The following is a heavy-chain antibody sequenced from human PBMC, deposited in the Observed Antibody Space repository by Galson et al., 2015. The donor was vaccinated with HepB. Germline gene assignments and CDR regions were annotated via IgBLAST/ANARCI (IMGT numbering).Heavy chain of an antibody. D-gene: IGHD6-6*01. Sequence: SLRLSCAASGFSFDDYAMHWVRQAPGKGLGWVSGINWYSGSIGYEGSVKGRFTSSRDNTKNSLYLQMNSLKAEDTALYYCAKGMFAGEYSTSSGAFDIWGQVTMVTVSS. J-gene: IGHJ3*02. CDR1: GFSFDDYA. CDR2: INWYSGSI. V-gene: IGHV3-9*01. CDR3: AKGMFAGEYSTSSGAFDI.